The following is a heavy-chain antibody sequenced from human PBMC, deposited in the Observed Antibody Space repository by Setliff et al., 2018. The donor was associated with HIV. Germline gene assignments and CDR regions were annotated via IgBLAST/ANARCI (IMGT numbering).Heavy chain of an antibody. Sequence: GESPKISCAASGFTFTNHWMHWVRQAPGKGLAWVSRINSDGSTINYADSLEGRLIISRDNAKSMVYLHMTNLRAEDTAIYYCARAPPTTGVSFFYCWGEGTLVTVST. CDR3: ARAPPTTGVSFFYC. J-gene: IGHJ4*03. V-gene: IGHV3-74*01. D-gene: IGHD4-17*01. CDR2: INSDGSTI. CDR1: GFTFTNHW.